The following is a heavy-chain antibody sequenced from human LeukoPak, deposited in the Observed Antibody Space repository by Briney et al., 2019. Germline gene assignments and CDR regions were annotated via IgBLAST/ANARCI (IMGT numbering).Heavy chain of an antibody. D-gene: IGHD3-22*01. CDR2: IYYSGST. CDR3: ARHSVGNYYDSSGYADWFDP. CDR1: GGSFSGYY. Sequence: SETLSLTCAVYGGSFSGYYWSWIRQPPGKGLEWIGYIYYSGSTNYNPSLKSRVTISVDTSKNQFSLKLSSVTAADTAVYYCARHSVGNYYDSSGYADWFDPWGQGTLVTVSS. V-gene: IGHV4-59*08. J-gene: IGHJ5*02.